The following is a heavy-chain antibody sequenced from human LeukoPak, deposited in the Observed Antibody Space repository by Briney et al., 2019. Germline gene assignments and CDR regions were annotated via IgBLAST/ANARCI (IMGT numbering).Heavy chain of an antibody. CDR1: GFTFSSYA. Sequence: GGSLRLYCAASGFTFSSYAMSWVRQAPGKGLEWVSAISGSGGSTYYADSVKGRFTISRDNSKNTLYLQMNSLRAEDTAVYYCASKYYYGSGSYYYYYGMDVWGQGTTVTVSS. J-gene: IGHJ6*02. CDR3: ASKYYYGSGSYYYYYGMDV. V-gene: IGHV3-23*01. D-gene: IGHD3-10*01. CDR2: ISGSGGST.